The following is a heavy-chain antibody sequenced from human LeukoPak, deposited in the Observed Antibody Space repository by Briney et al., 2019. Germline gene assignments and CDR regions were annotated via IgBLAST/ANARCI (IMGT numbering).Heavy chain of an antibody. CDR1: GFTFSSYA. Sequence: GGALRLSCAASGFTFSSYAMSWVRQAPGKGREWVSAITGSGGGTKYADSVKGRFTISRDTSKNTLYQQTDSLMPEDTAVYYCSKEGYGSGSYYNDYWGQGTLVTVSS. J-gene: IGHJ4*02. D-gene: IGHD3-10*01. V-gene: IGHV3-23*01. CDR2: ITGSGGGT. CDR3: SKEGYGSGSYYNDY.